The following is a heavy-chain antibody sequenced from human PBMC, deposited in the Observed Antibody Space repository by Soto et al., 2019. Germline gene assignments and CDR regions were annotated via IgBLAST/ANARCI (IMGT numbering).Heavy chain of an antibody. Sequence: GGSLRLSSAASGFTFSSYGMHWVRQAPGKGLEWVAVIWYDGSNKYYADSVKGRFTISRDNSKNTLYLQMNSLRAEDTAVYYCARAGYSSSWYGGYWGQGTLVTVSS. CDR3: ARAGYSSSWYGGY. D-gene: IGHD6-13*01. CDR2: IWYDGSNK. V-gene: IGHV3-33*08. J-gene: IGHJ4*02. CDR1: GFTFSSYG.